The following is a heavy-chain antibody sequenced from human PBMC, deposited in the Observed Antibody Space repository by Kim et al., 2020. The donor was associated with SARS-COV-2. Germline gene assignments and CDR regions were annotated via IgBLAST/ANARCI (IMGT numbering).Heavy chain of an antibody. V-gene: IGHV4-34*01. Sequence: SETLSLTCAVYGGSFSGYSWCRILQHPGKGVVWSAENNHSGSTNYNTSLQSRVTISVEMTRSYLSLKLTSVTTAATAVSYCATGHTAASGNRLYYFGMNV. CDR3: ATGHTAASGNRLYYFGMNV. CDR2: NNHSGST. CDR1: GGSFSGYS. J-gene: IGHJ6*01. D-gene: IGHD6-13*01.